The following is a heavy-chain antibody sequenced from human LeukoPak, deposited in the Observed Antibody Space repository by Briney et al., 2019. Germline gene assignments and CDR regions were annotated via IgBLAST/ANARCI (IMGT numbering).Heavy chain of an antibody. J-gene: IGHJ4*02. CDR1: GFTFSSYW. Sequence: PGGPLRLSCAASGFTFSSYWMTWFRQAPGKGLEWGANIKQVGSEQHYVDSVRGRFTISRDNAKYSLYLHMNSLRVEDTAVYYCARDGFVGAADYWGQGTLVTVSS. V-gene: IGHV3-7*01. CDR3: ARDGFVGAADY. CDR2: IKQVGSEQ. D-gene: IGHD6-13*01.